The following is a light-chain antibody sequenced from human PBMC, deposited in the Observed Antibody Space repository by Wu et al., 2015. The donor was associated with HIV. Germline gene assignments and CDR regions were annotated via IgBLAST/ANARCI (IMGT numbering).Light chain of an antibody. Sequence: DIQMTQSPSSLSASVGDRVTISCQASHDIYNFLSWYQQKPGKAPKLLIYDASNLETGVPSRFSGSGSVTHFTFTISSLQPEDIATYYCQHYDNLRHLMSS. CDR2: DAS. CDR3: QHYDNLRHLMSS. CDR1: HDIYNF. J-gene: IGKJ2*04. V-gene: IGKV1-33*01.